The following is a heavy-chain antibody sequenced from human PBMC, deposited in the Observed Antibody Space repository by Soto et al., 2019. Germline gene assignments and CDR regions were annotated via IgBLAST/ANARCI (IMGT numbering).Heavy chain of an antibody. CDR1: GGTFSNYP. Sequence: QVHLVQSGAEVKRPGSSVKVSCKASGGTFSNYPINWVRQAPGQGLEWMGGFIPIFGSTHYAQNFQGRVTITADASTSTAFLELSGLRSDDTAVYYCTRGGANQSHLLSYYWGQGTLVTVSS. CDR2: FIPIFGST. V-gene: IGHV1-69*01. D-gene: IGHD2-8*01. J-gene: IGHJ4*02. CDR3: TRGGANQSHLLSYY.